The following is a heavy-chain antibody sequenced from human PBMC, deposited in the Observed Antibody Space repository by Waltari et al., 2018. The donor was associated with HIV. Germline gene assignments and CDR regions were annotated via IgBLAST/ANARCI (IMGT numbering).Heavy chain of an antibody. J-gene: IGHJ4*02. Sequence: QVQLIQSTSAVKRTGASVTVSCKVSGYPLSDLSMQWVRQGREHRLEWMGGFDPKNGKPVFSQRFWGRVSLAEDTLKDTAHLELNRLTSDDTAVYYCVALYDESPLYSGFWGQGTLVTVS. CDR2: FDPKNGKP. CDR3: VALYDESPLYSGF. CDR1: GYPLSDLS. V-gene: IGHV1-24*01. D-gene: IGHD3-16*01.